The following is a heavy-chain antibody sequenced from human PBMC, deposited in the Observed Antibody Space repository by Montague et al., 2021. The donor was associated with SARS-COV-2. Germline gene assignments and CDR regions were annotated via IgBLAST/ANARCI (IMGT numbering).Heavy chain of an antibody. Sequence: TLSLTCTVSGGSISSGGYYWSWIRQHPGKGLEWIGYIYYSGSTNYNPSLKSRLTISVDTSKNQFSLKLSSVTAADTAVYYCARGGGVMVYVYGMDVWGRGTTVTVTS. V-gene: IGHV4-31*03. CDR2: IYYSGST. CDR1: GGSISSGGYY. CDR3: ARGGGVMVYVYGMDV. J-gene: IGHJ6*02. D-gene: IGHD3-16*02.